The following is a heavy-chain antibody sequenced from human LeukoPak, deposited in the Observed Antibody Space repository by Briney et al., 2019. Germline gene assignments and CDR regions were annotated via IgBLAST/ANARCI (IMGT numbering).Heavy chain of an antibody. CDR2: INHSGNT. J-gene: IGHJ4*02. CDR1: GGSFSGYY. Sequence: PSETLSLTCAVYGGSFSGYYWTWIRQPPGKGLEWIGEINHSGNTNYNPSLKSRVTMSVDTSKNQFSLKLSSVTAADTAVYYCARDTTSSGCFPWGQGTLVTVSS. D-gene: IGHD6-19*01. V-gene: IGHV4-34*10. CDR3: ARDTTSSGCFP.